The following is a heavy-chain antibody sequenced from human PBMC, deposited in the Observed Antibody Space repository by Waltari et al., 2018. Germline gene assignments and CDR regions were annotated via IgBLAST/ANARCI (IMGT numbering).Heavy chain of an antibody. D-gene: IGHD3-10*01. CDR1: GYTFTGYY. Sequence: QVQLVQSGAEVKKPGASVKVSCKASGYTFTGYYMHWVRQAPGQGLEWMGLINPNRCATNDAPQFQGRVTMPRDTSISTAYMELSRLRSDDTAVYYCARVARYYGSGSYYGYWGQGTLVTVSS. CDR3: ARVARYYGSGSYYGY. V-gene: IGHV1-2*02. J-gene: IGHJ4*02. CDR2: INPNRCAT.